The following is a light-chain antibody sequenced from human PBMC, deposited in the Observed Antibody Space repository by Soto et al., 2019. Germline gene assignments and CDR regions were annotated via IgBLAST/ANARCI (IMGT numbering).Light chain of an antibody. V-gene: IGKV2-28*01. Sequence: DIVMTQSPLSLPVTPGEPASISCSSSQSLLQSNGYNYLDWYLQKPGQSPQLLIYFGSYRASGVPDRFSGSGSGTDFTLKIRRVEAEDVGVYCCMQAQQTPPTFGQGTKVEIK. J-gene: IGKJ1*01. CDR3: MQAQQTPPT. CDR1: QSLLQSNGYNY. CDR2: FGS.